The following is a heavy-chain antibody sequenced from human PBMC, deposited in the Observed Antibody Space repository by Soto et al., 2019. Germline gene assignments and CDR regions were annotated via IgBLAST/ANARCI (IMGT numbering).Heavy chain of an antibody. CDR1: GGSISKSSYY. CDR3: SRRAPEGFDP. V-gene: IGHV4-39*01. Sequence: TLSLTCTVSGGSISKSSYYWVWIRQPPGKGLEWVGGMSYSGSTYYNPSLKSRVAISVDTSKNQLSLQVSSVTAADTAVYYCSRRAPEGFDPWGQGTLVTVSS. J-gene: IGHJ5*02. CDR2: MSYSGST.